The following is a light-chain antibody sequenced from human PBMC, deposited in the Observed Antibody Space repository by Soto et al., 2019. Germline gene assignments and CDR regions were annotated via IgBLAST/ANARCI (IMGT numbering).Light chain of an antibody. Sequence: QLVLTQSPSASASLGASVKLTCTLSSGHSSYAIAWHQQQPEKGPRYLMKLDSDGSHTKGVAIPDRFSGSSSGAERYLTVSSLQSEDEDDYYCQTWGTGIHVVFGGGTKLTVL. CDR1: SGHSSYA. V-gene: IGLV4-69*01. CDR2: LDSDGSH. CDR3: QTWGTGIHVV. J-gene: IGLJ2*01.